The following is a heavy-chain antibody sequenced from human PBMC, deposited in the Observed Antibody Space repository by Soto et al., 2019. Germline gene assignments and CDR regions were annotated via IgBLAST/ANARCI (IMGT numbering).Heavy chain of an antibody. CDR1: GFTFSSYA. J-gene: IGHJ6*02. CDR2: ISGSGGST. Sequence: PGGSLRLSCAASGFTFSSYAMSWVRQAPGKGLEWVSAISGSGGSTYYAESVKGRFTISRDNSKNTLYLQMNSLRAEDTTVYFCAKNTRDKYYYYGMDVWGQGTTVTVSS. V-gene: IGHV3-23*01. CDR3: AKNTRDKYYYYGMDV. D-gene: IGHD2-15*01.